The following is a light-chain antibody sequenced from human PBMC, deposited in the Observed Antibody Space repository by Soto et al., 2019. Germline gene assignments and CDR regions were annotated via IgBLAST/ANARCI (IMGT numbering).Light chain of an antibody. CDR3: QQHQSYST. CDR1: QTISSW. V-gene: IGKV1-5*03. Sequence: DLQMTPSPSTLVGLVGDRVTITCRASQTISSWLAWYQQKPGKAPKLLIYKASTLKSGVPSRFSGSGSGTEFTLTISSLQPDDFATYYCQQHQSYSTFGQGTKVDI. CDR2: KAS. J-gene: IGKJ1*01.